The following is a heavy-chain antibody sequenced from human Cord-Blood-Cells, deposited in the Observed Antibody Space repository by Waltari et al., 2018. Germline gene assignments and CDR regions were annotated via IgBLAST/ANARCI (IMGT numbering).Heavy chain of an antibody. Sequence: QVQLVQSGAEVKKPGASVKVSCKASGYTFTGYYMHWVRQAPGQGLEWMGWINPNSGGTNYAQKFQGRVTMTRDTSISTAYMERSRLRSDDTAVYYCATSYEWELLLRAFDIWGQGTMVTVSS. CDR2: INPNSGGT. CDR3: ATSYEWELLLRAFDI. J-gene: IGHJ3*02. D-gene: IGHD1-26*01. CDR1: GYTFTGYY. V-gene: IGHV1-2*02.